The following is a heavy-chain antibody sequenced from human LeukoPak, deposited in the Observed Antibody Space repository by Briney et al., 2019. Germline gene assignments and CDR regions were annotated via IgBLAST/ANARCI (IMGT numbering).Heavy chain of an antibody. CDR3: AKDLAVMQWDPFDY. CDR2: ISGSGGST. D-gene: IGHD1-26*01. CDR1: GFTFSDYY. Sequence: GGSLRLSCAASGFTFSDYYMSWIRQAPGKGLEWVSAISGSGGSTYYADSVKGRFTISRDNSKNTLYLQMNSLRAEDTAVYYCAKDLAVMQWDPFDYWGQGTLVTVSS. V-gene: IGHV3-23*01. J-gene: IGHJ4*02.